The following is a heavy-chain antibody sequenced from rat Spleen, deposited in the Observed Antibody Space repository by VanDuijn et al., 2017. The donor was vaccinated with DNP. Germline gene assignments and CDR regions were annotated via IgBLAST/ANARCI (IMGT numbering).Heavy chain of an antibody. CDR3: ARDSGIEPY. J-gene: IGHJ3*01. V-gene: IGHV2-27*01. Sequence: VQLQESGPGLVQPSQTLSLTCTVSGFSLTRYHVHWVRQPPGKGLEWMGRIQSGGITDYNSALKSLLTISRDTSKSQVVLTMNSVQVEDTAMYFCARDSGIEPYWSQGTLVTVSS. D-gene: IGHD1-11*01. CDR2: IQSGGIT. CDR1: GFSLTRYH.